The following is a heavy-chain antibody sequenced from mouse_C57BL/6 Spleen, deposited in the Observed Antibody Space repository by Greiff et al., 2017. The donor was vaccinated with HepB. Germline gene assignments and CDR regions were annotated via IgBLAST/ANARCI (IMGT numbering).Heavy chain of an antibody. CDR1: GFTFSSYT. D-gene: IGHD3-2*02. V-gene: IGHV5-9*01. J-gene: IGHJ3*01. Sequence: EVQGVESGGGLVKPGGSLKLSCAASGFTFSSYTMSWVRQTPEKRLEWVATISGGGGNTYYPDSVKGRFTISRDNAKNTLYLQMSSLRSEDTALYYCALDSSGLFAYWGQGTLVTVSA. CDR2: ISGGGGNT. CDR3: ALDSSGLFAY.